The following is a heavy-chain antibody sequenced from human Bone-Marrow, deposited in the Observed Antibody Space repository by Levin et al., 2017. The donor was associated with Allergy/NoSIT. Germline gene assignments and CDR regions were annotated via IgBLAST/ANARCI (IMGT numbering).Heavy chain of an antibody. V-gene: IGHV4-61*01. Sequence: PSETLSLTCTVSGGSVSDGSSYWSWIRQSPGKGLEWIGYVHTRGLTDYNPSLKSRVTMSLDRSKNQFSLELTSVTPADAAVYYCARCRGDERNYFHYGLDVWGQGTTVTVSS. CDR2: VHTRGLT. J-gene: IGHJ6*02. D-gene: IGHD1-7*01. CDR3: ARCRGDERNYFHYGLDV. CDR1: GGSVSDGSSY.